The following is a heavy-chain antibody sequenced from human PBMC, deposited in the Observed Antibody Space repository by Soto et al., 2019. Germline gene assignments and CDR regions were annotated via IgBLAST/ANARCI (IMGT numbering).Heavy chain of an antibody. CDR1: GGSISSYY. Sequence: SETLSLTCTVSGGSISSYYWSWIRQPPGKGLEWIGYIYYSGSTNYNPSLKSRVTISVDTSKNQFSLKLSSVTAADTAVYYCARDSQNYDFWSGYGPLHYYGMDVWGQGTTVTVSS. D-gene: IGHD3-3*01. CDR2: IYYSGST. J-gene: IGHJ6*02. CDR3: ARDSQNYDFWSGYGPLHYYGMDV. V-gene: IGHV4-59*01.